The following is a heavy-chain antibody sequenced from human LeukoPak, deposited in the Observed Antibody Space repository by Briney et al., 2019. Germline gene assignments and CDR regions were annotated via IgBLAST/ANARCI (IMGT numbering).Heavy chain of an antibody. V-gene: IGHV4-61*08. J-gene: IGHJ4*02. CDR2: IYYTGST. CDR1: GGSISSGGYY. Sequence: SETLSLTCTVSGGSISSGGYYWSWIRQHPGKGLEWIGYIYYTGSTSYYPSLKSRDTISIDTSKNQFSLKLSSVTAADTAVYYCARDVTDGSAYYHYSEYWGQGTLVTVSS. D-gene: IGHD3-22*01. CDR3: ARDVTDGSAYYHYSEY.